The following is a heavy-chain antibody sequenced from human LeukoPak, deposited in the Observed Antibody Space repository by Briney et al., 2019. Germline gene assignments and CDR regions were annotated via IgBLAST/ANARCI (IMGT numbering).Heavy chain of an antibody. Sequence: SETLPLTCAVYGGSFSGYYWSWIRQPPGKGLEWIGEINHSGSTNYNPSLKSRVTISVDTSKNQFSLKLSSVTAADTAVYYCARGAYYDFWSGYYTRYNWFDPWGQGTLVTVSS. CDR3: ARGAYYDFWSGYYTRYNWFDP. D-gene: IGHD3-3*01. V-gene: IGHV4-34*01. J-gene: IGHJ5*02. CDR2: INHSGST. CDR1: GGSFSGYY.